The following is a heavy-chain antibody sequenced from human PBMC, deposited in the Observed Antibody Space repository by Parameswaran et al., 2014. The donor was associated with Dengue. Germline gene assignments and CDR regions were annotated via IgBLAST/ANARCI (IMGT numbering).Heavy chain of an antibody. D-gene: IGHD3-3*02. Sequence: WVRQAPGQGLEWMGGFDPEDGETIYAQKFQGRVTMTEDTSTDTAYMELSSLRSEDTAVYYCATDSIFGVAGDIWGQGTMVTVSS. V-gene: IGHV1-24*01. CDR3: ATDSIFGVAGDI. J-gene: IGHJ3*02. CDR2: FDPEDGET.